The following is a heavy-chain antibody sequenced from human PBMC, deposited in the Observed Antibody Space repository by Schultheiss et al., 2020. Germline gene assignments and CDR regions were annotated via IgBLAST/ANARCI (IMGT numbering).Heavy chain of an antibody. CDR2: INHSGST. CDR3: ARDLRANYDFWSGSHAWFDP. V-gene: IGHV4-34*09. D-gene: IGHD3-3*01. Sequence: SATLSLTCAVYGGSFSGYYWSWIRQPPGKGLEWIGEINHSGSTYYNPSLKSRVTISVDTSKNQFSLKLSSVTAADTAVYYCARDLRANYDFWSGSHAWFDPWGQGTLVTVSS. CDR1: GGSFSGYY. J-gene: IGHJ5*02.